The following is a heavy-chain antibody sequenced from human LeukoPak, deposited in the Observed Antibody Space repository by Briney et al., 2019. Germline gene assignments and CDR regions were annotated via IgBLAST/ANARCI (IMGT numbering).Heavy chain of an antibody. CDR2: IWYDGSNK. D-gene: IGHD3-9*01. V-gene: IGHV3-33*01. J-gene: IGHJ6*02. Sequence: QPGGSLRLSCAASGFTFSSYGMHWVRQAPGKGLEWVAVIWYDGSNKYYADSVKGRFTISRDNSKNTLYLQMNGLRAEDTAVYYCTTELTDNYYYYGMDVWGQGTTVTVSS. CDR3: TTELTDNYYYYGMDV. CDR1: GFTFSSYG.